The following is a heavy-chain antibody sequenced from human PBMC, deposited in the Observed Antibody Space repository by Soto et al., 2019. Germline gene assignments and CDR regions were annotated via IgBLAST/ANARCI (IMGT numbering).Heavy chain of an antibody. CDR1: GYTFTGYY. J-gene: IGHJ1*01. V-gene: IGHV1-2*04. D-gene: IGHD3-22*01. Sequence: ASVKVSCKASGYTFTGYYMHWVRQAPGQGLEWMGWINPNSGGTNYAQKFQGWVTMTRDTSISTAYMELSRLRSDDTAVYYCARGPHPNYYDSSGPKYFQHWGQGTLVTVSS. CDR3: ARGPHPNYYDSSGPKYFQH. CDR2: INPNSGGT.